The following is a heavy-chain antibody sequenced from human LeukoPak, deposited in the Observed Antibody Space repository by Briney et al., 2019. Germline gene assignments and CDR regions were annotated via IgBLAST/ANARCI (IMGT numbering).Heavy chain of an antibody. V-gene: IGHV3-30*18. Sequence: PGGSLRLSCAASGFTFSSYGMHWVRQAPGKGLEWVAVIPYDGSNKYYADSVKGRFTISRDNSKNTLYLQMNSLRAEDTAVYYCAKGRASRGYSYDGVYWGQGTLVTVSS. CDR2: IPYDGSNK. CDR1: GFTFSSYG. CDR3: AKGRASRGYSYDGVY. J-gene: IGHJ4*02. D-gene: IGHD5-18*01.